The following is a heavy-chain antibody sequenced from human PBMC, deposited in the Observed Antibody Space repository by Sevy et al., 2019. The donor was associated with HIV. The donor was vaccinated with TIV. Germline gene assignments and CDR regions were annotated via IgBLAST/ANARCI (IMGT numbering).Heavy chain of an antibody. J-gene: IGHJ4*02. CDR1: GFTFSSYA. CDR3: ARDGSGSYYPFRGYYFDY. D-gene: IGHD3-10*01. V-gene: IGHV3-30-3*01. Sequence: GGSLRLSCAASGFTFSSYAMHWVRQAPGKGLEWVVVISYDGSNKYYADSVKGRFTISRDNSKNTLYLQMNSLRAEDTAVYYCARDGSGSYYPFRGYYFDYWGQGTLVTVSS. CDR2: ISYDGSNK.